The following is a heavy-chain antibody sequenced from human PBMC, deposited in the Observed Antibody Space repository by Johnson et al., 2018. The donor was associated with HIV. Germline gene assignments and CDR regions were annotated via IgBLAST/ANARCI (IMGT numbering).Heavy chain of an antibody. J-gene: IGHJ3*02. Sequence: VQLVESGGGVVRPGGSLRLSCAASGFTFDDYGMSWVRQAPGKGLAWVSGSNWNGGSTGYADSVKGRFTISRDNAKNSLYLQMNSLRAEDTALYYCARDGYRYDTGVLGAFDIWGQGTMVTVSS. CDR1: GFTFDDYG. CDR2: SNWNGGST. CDR3: ARDGYRYDTGVLGAFDI. D-gene: IGHD6-13*01. V-gene: IGHV3-20*04.